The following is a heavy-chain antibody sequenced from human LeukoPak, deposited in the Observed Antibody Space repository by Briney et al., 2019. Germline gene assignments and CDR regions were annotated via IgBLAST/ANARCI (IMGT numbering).Heavy chain of an antibody. CDR2: IKQDGSEK. V-gene: IGHV3-7*01. J-gene: IGHJ4*02. CDR3: ARELLYSSSWYTGVSFDY. D-gene: IGHD6-13*01. Sequence: GGSLRLSCAASGFTFSSYWMSWVRQAPGKGLEWVANIKQDGSEKYYVDSVKGRFTISRDNAKHSLYLQMNSLRAEDTAVYYCARELLYSSSWYTGVSFDYWGQGTLVTVSS. CDR1: GFTFSSYW.